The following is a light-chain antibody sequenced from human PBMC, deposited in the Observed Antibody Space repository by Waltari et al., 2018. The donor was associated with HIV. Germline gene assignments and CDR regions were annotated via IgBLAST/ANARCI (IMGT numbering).Light chain of an antibody. CDR3: QQASSFPIT. J-gene: IGKJ5*01. CDR1: QDIRNW. CDR2: LAS. V-gene: IGKV1-12*01. Sequence: DIQMTQSPSSVSPSVGDRVTITCRASQDIRNWLAWYQQKPEKAPKVLIYLASSLQSGVPSRFSGSGSGTDFTLTISSLQPEDFATYYCQQASSFPITFGQGTRLEIK.